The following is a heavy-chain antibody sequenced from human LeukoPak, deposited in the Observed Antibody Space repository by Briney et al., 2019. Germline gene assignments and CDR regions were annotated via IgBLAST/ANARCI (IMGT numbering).Heavy chain of an antibody. CDR2: INSDGSAT. V-gene: IGHV3-74*01. Sequence: GGSLRLSCAASGFTFSGYRMHWVRQAPGEGLVWVSVINSDGSATNYADSVKGRFTISRDNAKSTLSLQMDSLRAEDTAVYYCVRARDTATVNLAHWGQGTLVTVSS. CDR3: VRARDTATVNLAH. J-gene: IGHJ4*02. CDR1: GFTFSGYR. D-gene: IGHD5-12*01.